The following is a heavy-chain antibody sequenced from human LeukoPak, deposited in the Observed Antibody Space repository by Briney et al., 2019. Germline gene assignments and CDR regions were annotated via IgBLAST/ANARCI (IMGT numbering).Heavy chain of an antibody. CDR1: GFTFDDYA. V-gene: IGHV3-9*01. J-gene: IGHJ4*02. CDR2: ISWNSGSI. CDR3: ARDLPSGSSVGATGALVY. D-gene: IGHD1-26*01. Sequence: PGRSLRLSCAASGFTFDDYAMHWVRQAPGKGLEWVSGISWNSGSIGYADSVKGRFTISRDNAKNSLYLQMNSLRAEDTAVYYCARDLPSGSSVGATGALVYWGQGTLVTVSS.